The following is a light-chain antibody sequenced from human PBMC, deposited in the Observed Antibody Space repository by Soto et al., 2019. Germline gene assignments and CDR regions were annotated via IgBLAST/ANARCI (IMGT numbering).Light chain of an antibody. V-gene: IGLV2-14*01. CDR3: SSYTSSSTLSV. J-gene: IGLJ1*01. CDR1: SSDVGGYNY. Sequence: QSALTQPASVSGSPGQSITISCTGTSSDVGGYNYVCWYKQHPGKAPQLMIYEVTNRPSGVSDRFSGSKSGNTASLTISGLXAEDEADYYCSSYTSSSTLSVFGTGTKVTVL. CDR2: EVT.